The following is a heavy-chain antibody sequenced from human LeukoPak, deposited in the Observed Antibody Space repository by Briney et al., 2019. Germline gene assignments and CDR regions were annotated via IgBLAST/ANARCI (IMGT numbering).Heavy chain of an antibody. V-gene: IGHV4-4*09. CDR2: IYSSGST. D-gene: IGHD2-8*02. Sequence: SETLLLSCSVSGASIRSYYWSCIRQPPGKVLEWIGYIYSSGSTNHRPSLKGRVSLSMDTSKNHCSLTLSSVTAADTAVYYCARQPLLGSYWFFDLWGRGTLVTVSS. J-gene: IGHJ2*01. CDR1: GASIRSYY. CDR3: ARQPLLGSYWFFDL.